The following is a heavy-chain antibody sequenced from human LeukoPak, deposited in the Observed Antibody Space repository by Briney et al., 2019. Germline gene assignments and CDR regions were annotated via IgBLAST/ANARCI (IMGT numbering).Heavy chain of an antibody. J-gene: IGHJ3*02. CDR3: AKDYYDSSGYRDDAFDI. D-gene: IGHD3-22*01. CDR2: ISGSGGST. Sequence: GGSLRLSCVASGFTFSSYAMSLVRQAPGKGLEGVSAISGSGGSTYYADSVKGRFTISRDNSKNTLYLQMNSLRAEDTAVYYCAKDYYDSSGYRDDAFDIWGQGTMVTVSS. V-gene: IGHV3-23*01. CDR1: GFTFSSYA.